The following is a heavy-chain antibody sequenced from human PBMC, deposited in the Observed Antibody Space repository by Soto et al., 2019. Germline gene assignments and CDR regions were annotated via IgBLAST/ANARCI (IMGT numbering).Heavy chain of an antibody. CDR2: MSGSGVST. CDR3: GKSSGTIGGLIVEYFQH. V-gene: IGHV3-23*01. J-gene: IGHJ1*01. D-gene: IGHD3-16*02. CDR1: GFTFSSDA. Sequence: EVQLLDSGGGLVQPGGSLRLSCAAAGFTFSSDAMSGVRQAPGKGLAWVSAMSGSGVSTNYTDSVKGRLTISRDKFNTALYLQMNGLRAADPALYYCGKSSGTIGGLIVEYFQHWGQGTLVTVSS.